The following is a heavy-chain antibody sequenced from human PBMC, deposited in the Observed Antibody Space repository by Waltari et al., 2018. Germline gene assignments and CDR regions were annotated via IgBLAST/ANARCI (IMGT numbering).Heavy chain of an antibody. V-gene: IGHV1-2*02. CDR2: INPNSGCT. Sequence: QVHLVQSGAEVKKPGASVQVTCTASGYTFTDYFLHGVRQAPGQGLDWMGWINPNSGCTNYAQKFQGRVTMPRDTSISTAYLDLSSLRSDDTAVYYCANMRPFDYWGQGTLVTVSS. CDR1: GYTFTDYF. CDR3: ANMRPFDY. J-gene: IGHJ4*02.